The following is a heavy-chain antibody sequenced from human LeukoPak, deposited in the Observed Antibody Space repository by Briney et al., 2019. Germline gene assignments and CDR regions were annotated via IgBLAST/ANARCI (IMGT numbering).Heavy chain of an antibody. V-gene: IGHV4-59*12. J-gene: IGHJ4*02. Sequence: SETLSLTCTVSGDSISSYYWTWIRQPPGKGLDWIGYIYYSGNTNYNPSLKSRVTISLDTSKNQFSLKLTSVTAADTAVYYCAREGGPYRPLDYSGQGTLVTVSS. CDR3: AREGGPYRPLDY. CDR1: GDSISSYY. CDR2: IYYSGNT.